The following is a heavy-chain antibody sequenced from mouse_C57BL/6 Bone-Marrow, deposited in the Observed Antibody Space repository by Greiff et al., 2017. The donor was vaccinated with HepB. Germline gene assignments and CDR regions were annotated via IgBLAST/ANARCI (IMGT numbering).Heavy chain of an antibody. V-gene: IGHV1-74*01. CDR2: IHPSDSDT. CDR1: GYTFTSYW. Sequence: QVQLQQPGAELVKPGASVKVSCKASGYTFTSYWMHWVKQRPGQGLEWFGRIHPSDSDTNYNQKFKGKATLTVDKSSSTAYMQLSSLTSEDSAVYYCAMNQSYYAMDYWGQGTSVTVSS. CDR3: AMNQSYYAMDY. J-gene: IGHJ4*01. D-gene: IGHD2-2*01.